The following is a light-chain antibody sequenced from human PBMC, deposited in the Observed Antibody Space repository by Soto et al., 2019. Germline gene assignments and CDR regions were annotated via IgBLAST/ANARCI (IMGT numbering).Light chain of an antibody. J-gene: IGLJ3*02. CDR1: SSDVGGYDH. Sequence: QSALTQPASVSGSPGQSITISCTGTSSDVGGYDHLSWYQQHPGKAPKLIIYDVTVRPSGISPRFSGSKSDNTASLAVSGLQPEDEADYYCSSYTNKDTLLFGGGTKLTVL. CDR3: SSYTNKDTLL. CDR2: DVT. V-gene: IGLV2-14*03.